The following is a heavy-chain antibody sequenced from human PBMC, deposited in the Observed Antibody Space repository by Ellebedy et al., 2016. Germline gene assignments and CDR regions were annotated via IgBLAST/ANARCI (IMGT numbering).Heavy chain of an antibody. D-gene: IGHD3-10*01. CDR3: ARGEGYYGSGSYSVNY. CDR1: GFTFSSYA. CDR2: ISSNGGST. J-gene: IGHJ4*02. V-gene: IGHV3-64D*06. Sequence: GGSLRLSXSASGFTFSSYAMHWVRQAPGKGLEYVSAISSNGGSTYYADSVKGRFTISRDNSKNTLYLQMSSLRAEDTAVYYCARGEGYYGSGSYSVNYWGQGTLVTVSS.